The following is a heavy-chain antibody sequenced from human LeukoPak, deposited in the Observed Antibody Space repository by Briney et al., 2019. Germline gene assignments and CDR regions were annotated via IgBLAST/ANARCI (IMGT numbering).Heavy chain of an antibody. CDR1: VYTFTSYA. CDR2: INAGNGNT. D-gene: IGHD3-9*01. J-gene: IGHJ4*02. CDR3: ARSDILTGSDY. Sequence: ASVKVSCMASVYTFTSYAMHWVRQAPGQRLEWMGWINAGNGNTNYSQKFQSRVTITSDTSASTAYMELSSLISEDTSVYYCARSDILTGSDYWGQGTLVTVSS. V-gene: IGHV1-3*01.